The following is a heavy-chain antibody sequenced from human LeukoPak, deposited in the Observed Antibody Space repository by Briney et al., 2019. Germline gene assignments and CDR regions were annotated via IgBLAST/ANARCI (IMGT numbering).Heavy chain of an antibody. V-gene: IGHV3-48*03. J-gene: IGHJ4*02. D-gene: IGHD3-10*01. Sequence: GGSLRLSRAASGFTFSSYEMNWVRQAPGKGLEWVSYISGGGSTMYYADSVKGRFTISRDNAKNSLYLQMNSLRAEDTAVYYCARDSLNSGTYYNLPFDYWGQGTLVTVSS. CDR3: ARDSLNSGTYYNLPFDY. CDR1: GFTFSSYE. CDR2: ISGGGSTM.